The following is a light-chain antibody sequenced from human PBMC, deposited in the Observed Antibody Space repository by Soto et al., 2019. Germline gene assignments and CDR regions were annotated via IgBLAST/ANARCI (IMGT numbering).Light chain of an antibody. CDR2: AAS. V-gene: IGKV1-39*01. CDR1: ESINRH. Sequence: DIQMTQSPSSLSASVGDRVTITCRASESINRHLNWYQQKPGKAPKLLIYAASSLQNGVPSRFSGSGSGTDFTLTISNLQPEDFATYYCHPSYSTPSITCGQGTRLEIK. J-gene: IGKJ5*01. CDR3: HPSYSTPSIT.